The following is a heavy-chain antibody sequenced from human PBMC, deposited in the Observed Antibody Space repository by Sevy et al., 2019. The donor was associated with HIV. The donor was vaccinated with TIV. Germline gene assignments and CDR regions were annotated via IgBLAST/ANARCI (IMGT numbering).Heavy chain of an antibody. J-gene: IGHJ4*02. CDR1: GFSLSDHA. CDR2: ISYNGRNQ. Sequence: GGSLRLSCAASGFSLSDHAVSWVRQTPGKGLEWLAVISYNGRNQYYANSVKGRFTISKDDSKNTLYLQLNSLRAEDTAVYYCVRFVGYCSGGRCSIIDFWGQGTLVTVSS. CDR3: VRFVGYCSGGRCSIIDF. V-gene: IGHV3-30*04. D-gene: IGHD2-15*01.